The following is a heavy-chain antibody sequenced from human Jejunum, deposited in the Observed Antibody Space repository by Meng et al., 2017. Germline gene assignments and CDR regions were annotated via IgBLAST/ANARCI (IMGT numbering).Heavy chain of an antibody. V-gene: IGHV3-74*01. CDR1: GFTFSNYW. J-gene: IGHJ4*02. CDR2: INTGGSTT. D-gene: IGHD2-2*01. Sequence: SCAASGFTFSNYWMHWVRQTPGKGLVWVSRINTGGSTTIYADSVKGRFTISRDNAKNTLYLQMNSLRAEDTAVYFCATGGYCTTTSCYVSNNWGQGTLVTVSS. CDR3: ATGGYCTTTSCYVSNN.